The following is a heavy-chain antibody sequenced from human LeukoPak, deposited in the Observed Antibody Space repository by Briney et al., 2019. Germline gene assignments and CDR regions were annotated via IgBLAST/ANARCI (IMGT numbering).Heavy chain of an antibody. CDR3: PRERNGGMYFDY. V-gene: IGHV1-46*01. D-gene: IGHD2-8*01. CDR2: IDFGGDGT. J-gene: IGHJ4*02. Sequence: ASVKVCCKPSGYTVSSYNIQWVRQAPGQGLEWMGRIDFGGDGTHYAQRFQGRITLTRDLSTTSAYMELSRLTCADTPVYVCPRERNGGMYFDYWRQATLVTVSS. CDR1: GYTVSSYN.